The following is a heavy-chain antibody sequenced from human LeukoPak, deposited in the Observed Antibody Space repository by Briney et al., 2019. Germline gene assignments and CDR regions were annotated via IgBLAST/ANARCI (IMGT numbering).Heavy chain of an antibody. Sequence: GGSLRLSCAASGFTFSSYGMHWVRQAPGKGLEWVAVISYDGSNKYYADSVKGRFTISRDNSKNTLYLQMNSLRAEDTAVYYCARDIVPAASDYYGMDVWGQGTTVTVSS. D-gene: IGHD2-2*01. J-gene: IGHJ6*02. CDR2: ISYDGSNK. CDR3: ARDIVPAASDYYGMDV. CDR1: GFTFSSYG. V-gene: IGHV3-30*03.